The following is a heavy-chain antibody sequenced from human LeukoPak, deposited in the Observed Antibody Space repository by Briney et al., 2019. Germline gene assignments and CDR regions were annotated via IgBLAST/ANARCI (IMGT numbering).Heavy chain of an antibody. CDR2: MKEDGREE. J-gene: IGHJ4*02. CDR3: ARDPTRRFDY. Sequence: GGSLRLSCAASGFTFSDYWMTWVRQAPGKGLEWVANMKEDGREEYYVDSVQGRFTISRDNAKRLLYLQMNSLRVEDTAVYCCARDPTRRFDYWGQGTLVTVSS. CDR1: GFTFSDYW. V-gene: IGHV3-7*03.